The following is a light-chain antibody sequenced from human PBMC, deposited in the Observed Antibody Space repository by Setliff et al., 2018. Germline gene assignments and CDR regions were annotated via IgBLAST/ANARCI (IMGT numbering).Light chain of an antibody. Sequence: QSVLTQPASVSGSPGQSIAISCTGTSSDVGAYDYVSWYQQRPDRAPKLMIYDVSKRPSGVSNRFSGSKSGNTASLTISGLQAEDESDYYCCSYAGNSYVFGTGTKVTVL. J-gene: IGLJ1*01. CDR1: SSDVGAYDY. V-gene: IGLV2-14*01. CDR2: DVS. CDR3: CSYAGNSYV.